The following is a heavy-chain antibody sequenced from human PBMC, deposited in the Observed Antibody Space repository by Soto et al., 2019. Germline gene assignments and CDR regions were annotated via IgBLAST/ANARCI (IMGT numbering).Heavy chain of an antibody. CDR1: DGSISGGEYH. Sequence: SETLSLTCSVCDGSISGGEYHWSWIRQATGKGLEWIGSINYRGAASYNPSLETRVTTSIDASKNQFSLKVRSVSAADTAVYYCARDFGGNSPDYYYGMDVWGQGTTVTVSS. CDR2: INYRGAA. V-gene: IGHV4-30-4*01. CDR3: ARDFGGNSPDYYYGMDV. D-gene: IGHD2-21*02. J-gene: IGHJ6*02.